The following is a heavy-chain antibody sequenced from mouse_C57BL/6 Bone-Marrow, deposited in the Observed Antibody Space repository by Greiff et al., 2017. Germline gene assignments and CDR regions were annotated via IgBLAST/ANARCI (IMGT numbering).Heavy chain of an antibody. D-gene: IGHD1-1*01. V-gene: IGHV1-81*01. CDR1: GYTFTSYG. CDR2: IYPRSGNT. J-gene: IGHJ3*01. CDR3: AADYYGSSSCAY. Sequence: VQLQQSGAELARPGASVKLSCKASGYTFTSYGISWVKQRTGQGLEWIGEIYPRSGNTYYNEKFKGKATLTADKSSSTAYMELRSLTSEDSAVFFCAADYYGSSSCAYWGQGTLVTVSA.